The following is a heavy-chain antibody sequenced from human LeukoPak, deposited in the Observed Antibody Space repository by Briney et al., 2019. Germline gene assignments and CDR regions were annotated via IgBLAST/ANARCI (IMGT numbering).Heavy chain of an antibody. J-gene: IGHJ5*02. Sequence: ASVKVSCKASGYTFTSYDINWVRQATGQGLEWMGWMNPNSGNTGYAQKFQGRVTMTRNTSISTAYMELSGLRSEDTAVYYCARFSQLAYSTDPWGQGTLVTVSS. D-gene: IGHD6-13*01. CDR3: ARFSQLAYSTDP. V-gene: IGHV1-8*01. CDR2: MNPNSGNT. CDR1: GYTFTSYD.